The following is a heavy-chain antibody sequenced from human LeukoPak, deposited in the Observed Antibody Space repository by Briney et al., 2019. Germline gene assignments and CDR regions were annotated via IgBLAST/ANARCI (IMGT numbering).Heavy chain of an antibody. CDR2: ISGSGGDT. Sequence: GGSLRLSCAASGFTFSSYAMSWVRQAPGKGLEWVSAISGSGGDTYYADSVKGRFTISRDNSKNTLYLQMSSLRAEDTAVYYCAKNYCGGDCYSVYGRWGQGTLVTVSS. CDR3: AKNYCGGDCYSVYGR. V-gene: IGHV3-23*01. J-gene: IGHJ4*02. D-gene: IGHD2-21*02. CDR1: GFTFSSYA.